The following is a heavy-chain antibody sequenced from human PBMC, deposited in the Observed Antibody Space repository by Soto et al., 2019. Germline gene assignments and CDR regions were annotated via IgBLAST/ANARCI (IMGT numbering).Heavy chain of an antibody. D-gene: IGHD5-12*01. Sequence: ASVKVSCKASGYTFTSYGISWVRQAPGQGLEWMGWISAYNGNTNYAQKLQGRVTMTTDTSTSTAYMELRSLRSDDTAVYYCARVPRGYVYYYYYYMDVWGKGTTVPVSS. J-gene: IGHJ6*03. CDR1: GYTFTSYG. CDR2: ISAYNGNT. V-gene: IGHV1-18*01. CDR3: ARVPRGYVYYYYYYMDV.